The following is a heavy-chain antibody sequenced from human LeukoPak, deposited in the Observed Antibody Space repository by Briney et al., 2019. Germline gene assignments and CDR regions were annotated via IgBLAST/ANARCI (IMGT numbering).Heavy chain of an antibody. D-gene: IGHD1-26*01. CDR3: ARGRVGALRRWFDP. V-gene: IGHV4-34*01. CDR2: INHSGST. J-gene: IGHJ5*02. Sequence: SETLSLTCAVYGGSFSGYHWSWIRQPPGKGLEWIGEINHSGSTNYNPSLKSRVTISLDTSKNQFSLKLTSVTAADTAVYYCARGRVGALRRWFDPWGQGTLVTVSS. CDR1: GGSFSGYH.